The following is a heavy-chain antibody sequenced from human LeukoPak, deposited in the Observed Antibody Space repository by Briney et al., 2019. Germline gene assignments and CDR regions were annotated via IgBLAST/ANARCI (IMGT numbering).Heavy chain of an antibody. Sequence: GESLKISCKGSGYSFTSYWIGWVRQMPGKGLEWMGFIYPGDSDTRYSPSFQGQVTISADKSISSAYLQWSSLKASDTGIYYCARHSRVSGLTGYWGQGTLVTVSS. J-gene: IGHJ4*02. CDR2: IYPGDSDT. D-gene: IGHD2-15*01. CDR3: ARHSRVSGLTGY. V-gene: IGHV5-51*01. CDR1: GYSFTSYW.